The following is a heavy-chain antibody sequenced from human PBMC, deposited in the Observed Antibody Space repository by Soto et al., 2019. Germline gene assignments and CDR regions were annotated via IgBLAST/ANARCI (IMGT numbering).Heavy chain of an antibody. J-gene: IGHJ4*02. CDR1: GFTFRTFG. Sequence: QVLLVETGGGVVQPGRSLRLSYAASGFTFRTFGMHWVRQAPGKGPEWLSVIWNDGSKKFYADSVRGRFTISRDNSNNTLYLQMDSLRPEDTAVYYCVTGNQNFFDYWGQGTLVIVSS. D-gene: IGHD1-1*01. V-gene: IGHV3-33*01. CDR3: VTGNQNFFDY. CDR2: IWNDGSKK.